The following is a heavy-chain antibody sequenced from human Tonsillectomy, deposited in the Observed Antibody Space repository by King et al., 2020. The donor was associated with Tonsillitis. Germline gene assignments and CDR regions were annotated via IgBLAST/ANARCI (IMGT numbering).Heavy chain of an antibody. J-gene: IGHJ4*02. CDR1: GDSITSGPYY. Sequence: QLQESSPGLVKPSQTLSLTCTVSGDSITSGPYYWNWIRQPAGKGLEWIGRIHSSGSTNSNPSLKSRVIISVDTSKNQFSLKLSSVTAADTAVYYCAREDYGDYPYWGQGTLVTVSS. CDR2: IHSSGST. D-gene: IGHD4-17*01. CDR3: AREDYGDYPY. V-gene: IGHV4-61*02.